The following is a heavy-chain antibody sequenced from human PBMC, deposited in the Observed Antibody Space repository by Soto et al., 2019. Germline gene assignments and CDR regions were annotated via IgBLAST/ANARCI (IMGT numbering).Heavy chain of an antibody. Sequence: QVQLVESGGGVVQPGRSLRLSCAASGFTFSSYGMHWVRQAPGKGLEWVAVISYDGSNKYYADSVKGRFTISRDNSKNTLYLQMNSLRAEDTAVYYCATVPAAHNYYGMYVWGQGTTVTVSS. CDR3: ATVPAAHNYYGMYV. J-gene: IGHJ6*02. CDR2: ISYDGSNK. V-gene: IGHV3-30*03. CDR1: GFTFSSYG. D-gene: IGHD2-2*01.